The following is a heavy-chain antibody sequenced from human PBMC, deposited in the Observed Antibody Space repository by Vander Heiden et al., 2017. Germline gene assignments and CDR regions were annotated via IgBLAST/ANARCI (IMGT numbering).Heavy chain of an antibody. D-gene: IGHD1-1*01. J-gene: IGHJ6*02. Sequence: EVQLVESGGGLVQPGQSLRLSCTASGFTFGAYAMSWFRQAPGKGLGWVGFIRSKAYGGTTEYAASVKGRFTISRDDSKSIAYLQMNSLKTEDTAVYYCTRGGTAGTGYYYYGMDVWGQGTTVTVSS. CDR1: GFTFGAYA. CDR2: IRSKAYGGTT. CDR3: TRGGTAGTGYYYYGMDV. V-gene: IGHV3-49*03.